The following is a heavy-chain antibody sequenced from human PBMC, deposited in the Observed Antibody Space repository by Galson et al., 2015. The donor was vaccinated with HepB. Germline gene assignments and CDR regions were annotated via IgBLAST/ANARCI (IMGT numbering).Heavy chain of an antibody. V-gene: IGHV3-9*01. CDR3: AKGGLRGYYYGSGSFDY. D-gene: IGHD3-10*01. CDR1: GFTFDDYA. CDR2: ISWNSGSI. J-gene: IGHJ4*02. Sequence: SLRLSCAASGFTFDDYAMHWVRQAPGKGLEWVSGISWNSGSIGYADSVKGRFTISRDNAKNSLYLQMNSLRAEDTALYYCAKGGLRGYYYGSGSFDYWGQGTLVTVSS.